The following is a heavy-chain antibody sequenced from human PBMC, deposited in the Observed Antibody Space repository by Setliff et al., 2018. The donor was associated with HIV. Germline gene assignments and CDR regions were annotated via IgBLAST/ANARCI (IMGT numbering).Heavy chain of an antibody. CDR1: GGSINSYY. J-gene: IGHJ4*02. CDR2: TYYSGST. Sequence: SETLSLTCTVSGGSINSYYWNWIRQPPGKGLEWIGYTYYSGSTNYNPSLKSRVTMSVDTSKNQFSLKLESVTAADRGVYYCARSRLTWEIDFWGQGKLVTVSS. D-gene: IGHD1-26*01. CDR3: ARSRLTWEIDF. V-gene: IGHV4-59*12.